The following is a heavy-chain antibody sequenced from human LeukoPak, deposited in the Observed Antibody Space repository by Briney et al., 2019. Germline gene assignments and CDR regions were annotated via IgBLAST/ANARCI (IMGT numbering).Heavy chain of an antibody. J-gene: IGHJ4*02. CDR3: AILRTYYYDSSLFDY. CDR1: GFTFSSYG. Sequence: GGSLRLSCAASGFTFSSYGMHWVRQAPGKGLEWVAVISYDGSNKYYADSVKGRFTISRDNSKNTLYLQMNSLRAEDTAVYYCAILRTYYYDSSLFDYWGQGTLVTVSS. V-gene: IGHV3-30*03. CDR2: ISYDGSNK. D-gene: IGHD3-22*01.